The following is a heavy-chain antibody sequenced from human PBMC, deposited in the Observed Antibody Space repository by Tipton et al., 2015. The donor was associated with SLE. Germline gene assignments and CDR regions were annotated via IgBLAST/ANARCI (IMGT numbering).Heavy chain of an antibody. Sequence: SLRLSCAASGFTFSDYWMNWVRQAPGKGLIWVSHLNRDGTIIAYADSVQGRFTISRDNAKSTLYLQMNNLRAEDTAIYYCVSGGSGGFNYWGQGTLVTVSS. CDR3: VSGGSGGFNY. D-gene: IGHD2-15*01. J-gene: IGHJ4*02. V-gene: IGHV3-74*03. CDR1: GFTFSDYW. CDR2: LNRDGTII.